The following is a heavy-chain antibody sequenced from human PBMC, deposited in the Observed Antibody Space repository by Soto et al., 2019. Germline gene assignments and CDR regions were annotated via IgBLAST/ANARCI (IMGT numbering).Heavy chain of an antibody. J-gene: IGHJ4*02. V-gene: IGHV3-21*01. CDR3: ARDRRYYFDY. CDR2: ISSSSSYI. Sequence: EVQLVESGGGLVQPGGSLRLSCAASGFTFSSYSMNWVRQAPGKGLEWVSSISSSSSYIYYADSVKGRFTISRDNAKNSLYLQMNSLRAEDTAVYYCARDRRYYFDYWGQGTLVTVSS. CDR1: GFTFSSYS.